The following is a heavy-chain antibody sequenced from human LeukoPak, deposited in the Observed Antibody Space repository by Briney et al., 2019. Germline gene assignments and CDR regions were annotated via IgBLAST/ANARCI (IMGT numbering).Heavy chain of an antibody. V-gene: IGHV1-46*03. CDR1: GYTFTSCY. Sequence: GASVKVSCKASGYTFTSCYMHWVRQAPGQGLEWMGIINPSGGSTSYAQKFQDRVTMTRDTSTSTVYMELSSLRSEDTAVYYCAREGISGSYSPAGCAFDIWGQGTMVTVSS. CDR2: INPSGGST. CDR3: AREGISGSYSPAGCAFDI. J-gene: IGHJ3*02. D-gene: IGHD1-26*01.